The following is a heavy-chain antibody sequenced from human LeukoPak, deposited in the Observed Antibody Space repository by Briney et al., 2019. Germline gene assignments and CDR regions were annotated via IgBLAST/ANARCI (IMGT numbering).Heavy chain of an antibody. CDR3: ARDLGIAAVFDY. D-gene: IGHD6-13*01. CDR2: ISSSSSTI. CDR1: GFTFSSYS. V-gene: IGHV3-48*01. Sequence: GGSLRLSCAASGFTFSSYSMNLIRQAPGKGLEWVSSISSSSSTIYYADSVKGRFTISRDNAKNSLYLQMNSLRAEDTAVYYCARDLGIAAVFDYWGQGTLVTVSS. J-gene: IGHJ4*02.